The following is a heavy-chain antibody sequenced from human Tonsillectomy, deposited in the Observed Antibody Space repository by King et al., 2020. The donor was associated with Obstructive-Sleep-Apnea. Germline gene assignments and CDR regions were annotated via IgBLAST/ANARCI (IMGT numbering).Heavy chain of an antibody. J-gene: IGHJ5*02. Sequence: VQLQESGPGLVKPSETLSLTCTVSNGSIISYYWSWIRQPPGKGLEWIGYIYYSGSTKYNPSLKSRVTMSVDTSKSQVSLKLSSVTAADTAVYYCARDLTYYYTSGFDPWGQGTLVTVSS. CDR1: NGSIISYY. CDR3: ARDLTYYYTSGFDP. D-gene: IGHD3-3*01. CDR2: IYYSGST. V-gene: IGHV4-59*01.